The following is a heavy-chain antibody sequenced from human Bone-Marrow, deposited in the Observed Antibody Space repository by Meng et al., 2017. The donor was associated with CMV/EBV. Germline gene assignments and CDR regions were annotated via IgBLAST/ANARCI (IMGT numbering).Heavy chain of an antibody. CDR2: IGGSNDDT. V-gene: IGHV3-23*01. CDR3: AKDSLWFGELIYEGGGGLLPDY. D-gene: IGHD3-10*01. Sequence: GGSLRLSCAASGFTFSSYAMSWVRQAPGKGLEWVSAIGGSNDDTYYADSVKGRFTISRDNSKNTLYLQMNSLRAEDTAVYYCAKDSLWFGELIYEGGGGLLPDYWGQGTLVTVSS. J-gene: IGHJ4*02. CDR1: GFTFSSYA.